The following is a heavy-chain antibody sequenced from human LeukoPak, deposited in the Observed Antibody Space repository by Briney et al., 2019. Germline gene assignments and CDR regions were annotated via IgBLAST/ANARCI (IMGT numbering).Heavy chain of an antibody. V-gene: IGHV3-64D*09. CDR3: VKSYYYDSSGYLY. J-gene: IGHJ4*02. D-gene: IGHD3-22*01. CDR1: GFTFSSYA. CDR2: ISSNGGST. Sequence: PGGSLRLSCSASGFTFSSYAMHWVRQAPGKGLEYVSAISSNGGSTYYADSVKGRFTISRDNSKYTLYLQMSSLRAEDTAVYYCVKSYYYDSSGYLYWGQGTLVTVSS.